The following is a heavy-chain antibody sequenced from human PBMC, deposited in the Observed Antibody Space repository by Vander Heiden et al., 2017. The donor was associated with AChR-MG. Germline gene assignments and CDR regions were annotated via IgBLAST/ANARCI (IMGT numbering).Heavy chain of an antibody. CDR1: GGPISSCCYY. Sequence: QLQLQESGPGLVKPSETLSLTCTVSGGPISSCCYYWGWIRQPPGKGLECIGNIYYSGSTYYNPSLKSRVTISVDTSKNQFSLKLSSVTAADTAVYYCVRLFNWKDEGYWGQGTLVTVSS. CDR2: IYYSGST. V-gene: IGHV4-39*01. D-gene: IGHD1-1*01. J-gene: IGHJ4*02. CDR3: VRLFNWKDEGY.